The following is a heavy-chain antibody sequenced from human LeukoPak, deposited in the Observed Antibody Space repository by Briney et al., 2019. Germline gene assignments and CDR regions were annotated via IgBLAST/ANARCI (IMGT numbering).Heavy chain of an antibody. D-gene: IGHD6-19*01. J-gene: IGHJ4*02. CDR3: AKDGLGSGWYDSIDF. Sequence: GGSLRLSCAASGFTFNNYAMSWVRQAPGKGLEWVSAISASASYTYYSDSVKGRFTIPRDNSKNTLYLQLNSLSAEDTAVYYCAKDGLGSGWYDSIDFWGQGTLVTVSS. CDR2: ISASASYT. CDR1: GFTFNNYA. V-gene: IGHV3-23*01.